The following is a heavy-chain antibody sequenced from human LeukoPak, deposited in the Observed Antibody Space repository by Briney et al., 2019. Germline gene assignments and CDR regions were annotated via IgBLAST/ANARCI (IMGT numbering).Heavy chain of an antibody. D-gene: IGHD5-12*01. CDR3: ARAPQIGFSGFDKNY. V-gene: IGHV3-74*01. Sequence: GGSLRLSCAASGFTLSDYWMHWVRQAPGKGLVWVSRTNSDGSRIIYADSVKGRFTISRDNAKNTVYLQMNSLRADDTAVYFCARAPQIGFSGFDKNYWGQGTLVTVSS. J-gene: IGHJ4*02. CDR2: TNSDGSRI. CDR1: GFTLSDYW.